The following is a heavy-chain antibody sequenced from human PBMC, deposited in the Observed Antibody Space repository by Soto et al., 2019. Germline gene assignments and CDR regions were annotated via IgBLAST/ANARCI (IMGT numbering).Heavy chain of an antibody. Sequence: QVQLVESGGGVVQPGRSLRLSCAASGFTFSSYGMHWVRQAPGKGLEWVAVIWYDGSNKYYADSVKGRFTISRDNSKNTLYLQMNSLRAEDTAVYYCARAPYTAMVLAFGGVFDYWGQGTLVTVSS. CDR3: ARAPYTAMVLAFGGVFDY. CDR2: IWYDGSNK. CDR1: GFTFSSYG. D-gene: IGHD5-18*01. J-gene: IGHJ4*02. V-gene: IGHV3-33*01.